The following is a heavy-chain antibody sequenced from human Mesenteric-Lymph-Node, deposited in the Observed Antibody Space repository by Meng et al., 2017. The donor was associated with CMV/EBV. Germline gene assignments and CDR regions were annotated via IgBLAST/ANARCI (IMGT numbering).Heavy chain of an antibody. D-gene: IGHD6-13*01. V-gene: IGHV3-53*01. J-gene: IGHJ4*02. Sequence: SGFTVSRNYMSWVRQAPAKGLQWVSVLYIGGATYYADFVKGRFTISRDKSKNTLYLQMNSLRAEDTAVYYCARVIRSSSWYLVGFDYWGQGTLVTVSS. CDR1: GFTVSRNY. CDR3: ARVIRSSSWYLVGFDY. CDR2: LYIGGAT.